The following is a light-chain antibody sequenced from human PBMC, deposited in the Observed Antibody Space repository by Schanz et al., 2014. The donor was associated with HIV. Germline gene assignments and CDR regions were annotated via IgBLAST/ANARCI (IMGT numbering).Light chain of an antibody. CDR1: SSNIGSSA. V-gene: IGLV1-44*01. Sequence: QSVLTQPPSASGTPGQRVTISCSGSSSNIGSSAVNWYQQLPGTAPKLLIYGNNQRPSGVPDRFSGSKSGTSASLAISGLQSEDEADYYCSSYTSSSTLVFGGGTKLTVL. CDR2: GNN. CDR3: SSYTSSSTLV. J-gene: IGLJ2*01.